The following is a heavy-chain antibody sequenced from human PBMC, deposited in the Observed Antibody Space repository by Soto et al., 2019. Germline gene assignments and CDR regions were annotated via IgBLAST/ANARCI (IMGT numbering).Heavy chain of an antibody. V-gene: IGHV4-59*08. D-gene: IGHD3-10*01. CDR1: GGSISSYY. Sequence: SETLSLTCTVSGGSISSYYWSWIRQPPGKGLEWIGYIYYSGSTNYNPSLKSRVTISVDTSKNQFSLKLSSVTAADTAVYYCARHMYYYGSGSYVDYWGQGTLVTVSS. CDR3: ARHMYYYGSGSYVDY. CDR2: IYYSGST. J-gene: IGHJ4*02.